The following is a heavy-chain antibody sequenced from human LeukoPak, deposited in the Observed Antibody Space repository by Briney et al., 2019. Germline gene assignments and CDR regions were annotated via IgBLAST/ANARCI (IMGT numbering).Heavy chain of an antibody. J-gene: IGHJ3*02. CDR1: GCTFSTLA. Sequence: SVKVSCRASGCTFSTLAINWVRQAPGQGLEWMGRIIPILGQTNYALKFQGRVTVTADESTNTAYMDLSGLRSEDTAVYYCAKVRGSDAFDIWGQGTLVTVCS. V-gene: IGHV1-69*11. D-gene: IGHD3-10*01. CDR3: AKVRGSDAFDI. CDR2: IIPILGQT.